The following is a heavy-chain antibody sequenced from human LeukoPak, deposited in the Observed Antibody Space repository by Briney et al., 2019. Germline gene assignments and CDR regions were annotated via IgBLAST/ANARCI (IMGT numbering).Heavy chain of an antibody. CDR2: INHSGST. V-gene: IGHV4-34*01. J-gene: IGHJ3*02. CDR1: GGSFSGYY. Sequence: SETLSLTCAVYGGSFSGYYWSWIRQPPGKGLEWIGEINHSGSTNYNPSLKSRVTISVDTSKNQFSLKLSSVTAADTAVYYCARHTQGYDILIWGQGTMVTVSS. D-gene: IGHD3-9*01. CDR3: ARHTQGYDILI.